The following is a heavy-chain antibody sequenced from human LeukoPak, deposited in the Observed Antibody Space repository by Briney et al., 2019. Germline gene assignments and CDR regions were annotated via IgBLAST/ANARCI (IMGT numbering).Heavy chain of an antibody. D-gene: IGHD5-18*01. CDR1: GYTFTSYG. Sequence: ASVKVSCKASGYTFTSYGISWVRQAPGQGLEWMGGIIPIFGTANYAQKFQGRVTITADESTSTAYMELSSLRSEDTAVYYCASNPRGYSYGSDYWGQGTLVTVSS. CDR3: ASNPRGYSYGSDY. CDR2: IIPIFGTA. J-gene: IGHJ4*02. V-gene: IGHV1-69*13.